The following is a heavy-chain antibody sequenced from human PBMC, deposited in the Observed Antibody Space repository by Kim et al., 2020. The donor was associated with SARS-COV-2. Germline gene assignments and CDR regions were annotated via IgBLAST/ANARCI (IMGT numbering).Heavy chain of an antibody. CDR2: IKTNTEGEKT. CDR1: GFTFSNAW. Sequence: GGSLRLSCAASGFTFSNAWMSWVRQAPGKGLEWVGRIKTNTEGEKTDYAAPVKGRFTISTDDSKNPLFLHMNTPKSADTAVSDFFTYYQSSPCYIVNWG. CDR3: FTYYQSSPCYIVN. D-gene: IGHD2-2*01. J-gene: IGHJ4*01. V-gene: IGHV3-15*01.